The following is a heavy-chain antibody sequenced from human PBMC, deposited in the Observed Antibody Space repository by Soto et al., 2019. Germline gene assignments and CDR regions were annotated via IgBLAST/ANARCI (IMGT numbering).Heavy chain of an antibody. Sequence: GGSLRLSCAASGFTFSSYGMHWVRQAPGKGLEWVAVISYDGSNKYYADSVKGRFTISRDNSKNTLYLQMNSLRAEDTAVYYCAKDQSLQDYYSYGMDVWGQGTTVTVS. V-gene: IGHV3-30*18. J-gene: IGHJ6*02. CDR2: ISYDGSNK. CDR3: AKDQSLQDYYSYGMDV. D-gene: IGHD4-4*01. CDR1: GFTFSSYG.